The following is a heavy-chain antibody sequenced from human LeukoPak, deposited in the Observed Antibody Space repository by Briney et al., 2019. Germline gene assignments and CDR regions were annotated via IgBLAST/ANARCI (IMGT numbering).Heavy chain of an antibody. CDR2: ISYDGSNK. Sequence: PGGSLRLSCAASGFTFSSYAMPWVRQAPGKGLEWVAVISYDGSNKYYADSVKGRFTISRDNSKNTLYLQMNSLRAEDTAVYYCARDRYDFWSGYPFYYYYYYMDVWGKGTTVTVSS. CDR3: ARDRYDFWSGYPFYYYYYYMDV. V-gene: IGHV3-30*01. CDR1: GFTFSSYA. D-gene: IGHD3-3*01. J-gene: IGHJ6*03.